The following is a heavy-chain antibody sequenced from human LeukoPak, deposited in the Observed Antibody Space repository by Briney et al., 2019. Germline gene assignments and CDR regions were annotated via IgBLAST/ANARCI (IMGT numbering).Heavy chain of an antibody. D-gene: IGHD3-10*01. J-gene: IGHJ5*02. CDR2: INHSGST. CDR3: VRRGNIYYRGGVAPLHRTGRFDP. Sequence: SETLSLTCAVYGGSFSGYYWSWIRQPPGKGLEWIGEINHSGSTNYNPSLKSRVTISVDTSKNQFSLKLSSVTAADTAVYYCVRRGNIYYRGGVAPLHRTGRFDPWGQGTLVTVSS. CDR1: GGSFSGYY. V-gene: IGHV4-34*01.